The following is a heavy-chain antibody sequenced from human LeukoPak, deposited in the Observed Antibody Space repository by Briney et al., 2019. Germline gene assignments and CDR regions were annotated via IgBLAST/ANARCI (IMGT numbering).Heavy chain of an antibody. D-gene: IGHD1-1*01. CDR2: IKQDGSEK. V-gene: IGHV3-7*03. Sequence: GGSLRLSCAASGFTFSSYWMSWVRQAPGKGLEWVANIKQDGSEKYYVDSVKGRFTISRDNAKNSLYLQMNSLRVEDTAIHYCAKLNLGEMAYFDSWGQGILVTVSS. CDR1: GFTFSSYW. J-gene: IGHJ4*02. CDR3: AKLNLGEMAYFDS.